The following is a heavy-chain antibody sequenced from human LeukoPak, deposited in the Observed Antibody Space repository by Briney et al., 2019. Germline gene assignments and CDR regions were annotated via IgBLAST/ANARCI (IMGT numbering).Heavy chain of an antibody. D-gene: IGHD5-24*01. CDR1: GGSISSSSYY. J-gene: IGHJ6*02. Sequence: PSETLSLTCTVSGGSISSSSYYWGWIRQPPGKGLEWIGSIYYSGSTYYNPSLKSRVTISVDTSKNQSSLKLSSVTAADTAVYYSFYGSTNAYYYYGMDVWGQGTTVTVSS. CDR3: FYGSTNAYYYYGMDV. CDR2: IYYSGST. V-gene: IGHV4-39*01.